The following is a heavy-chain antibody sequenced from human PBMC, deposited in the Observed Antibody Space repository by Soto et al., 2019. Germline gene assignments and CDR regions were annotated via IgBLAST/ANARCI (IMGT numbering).Heavy chain of an antibody. CDR1: GDSISSVNW. D-gene: IGHD1-20*01. Sequence: SETLSLTCAVSGDSISSVNWWSWVRQSPGKGPEWIGSVFYTGFTSYNPSLESRVSVSVDTSKNQFSLKVSGVSAADTAVYYCATSQKGYNWNYFDHWGQGALVTVSS. CDR2: VFYTGFT. J-gene: IGHJ4*02. CDR3: ATSQKGYNWNYFDH. V-gene: IGHV4-38-2*01.